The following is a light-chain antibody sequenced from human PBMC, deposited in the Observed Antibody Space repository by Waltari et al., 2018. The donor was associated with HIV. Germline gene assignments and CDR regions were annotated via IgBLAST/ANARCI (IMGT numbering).Light chain of an antibody. CDR3: QSYDRISWV. Sequence: QSVLPRPPSVSGAPGQTVPIPCTGSSSNIGAGYDVHWYQQRPGTAPKLLIYSSSDRALGVPDRFSGSKSGTSASLVITGLQAEDEADYYCQSYDRISWVFGAGTKLTVL. V-gene: IGLV1-40*01. J-gene: IGLJ3*02. CDR1: SSNIGAGYD. CDR2: SSS.